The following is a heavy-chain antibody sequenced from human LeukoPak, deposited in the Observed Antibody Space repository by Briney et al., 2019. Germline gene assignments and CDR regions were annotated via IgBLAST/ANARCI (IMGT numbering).Heavy chain of an antibody. CDR1: GYTFTSYD. J-gene: IGHJ4*02. V-gene: IGHV1-8*01. CDR3: ARGGYDFWSGYYTGINY. D-gene: IGHD3-3*01. Sequence: ASVKVSCKASGYTFTSYDINWVRQATGQGLEWMGWMNPNSGNTGYAQKFQGRVTMTRNTSISIAYMELSSLRSEDTAVYYCARGGYDFWSGYYTGINYWGQGTLVTVSS. CDR2: MNPNSGNT.